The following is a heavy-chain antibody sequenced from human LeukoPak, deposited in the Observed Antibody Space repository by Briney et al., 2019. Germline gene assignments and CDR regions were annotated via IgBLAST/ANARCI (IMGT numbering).Heavy chain of an antibody. CDR3: ARNGGSNTYDY. CDR2: IYYSGGT. CDR1: GGSISSYY. V-gene: IGHV4-59*08. Sequence: SETLSLTCTVSGGSISSYYWSWIREPPGKGLEWIGYIYYSGGTNYNPSLKSRVTISVDTSKNQFSLKLSSVTAADTAVYYCARNGGSNTYDYWGQGTLVTVSS. J-gene: IGHJ4*02. D-gene: IGHD3-16*01.